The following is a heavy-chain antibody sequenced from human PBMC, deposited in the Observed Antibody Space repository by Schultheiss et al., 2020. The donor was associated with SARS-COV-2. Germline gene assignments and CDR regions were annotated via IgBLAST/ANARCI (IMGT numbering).Heavy chain of an antibody. V-gene: IGHV3-23*01. D-gene: IGHD5-24*01. CDR1: GFTFSSYA. CDR3: AREMATILLAFDI. CDR2: ISGSGGST. J-gene: IGHJ3*02. Sequence: GESLKISCAASGFTFSSYAMSWVRQAPGKGLEWVSAISGSGGSTYYADSVKGRFTISRDNAKNSLYLQMNSLRAEDTAVYYCAREMATILLAFDIWGQGTMVTVSS.